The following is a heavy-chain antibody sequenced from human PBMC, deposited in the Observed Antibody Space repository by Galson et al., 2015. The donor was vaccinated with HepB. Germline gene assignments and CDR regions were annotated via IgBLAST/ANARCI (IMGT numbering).Heavy chain of an antibody. CDR2: IYYSGST. Sequence: LRLSCAASGFTFSDYYMSWIRQAPGKGLEWIGYIYYSGSTNYNPSLKSRVTISVDTSKNQFSLKLSSVTAADTAVYYCARRRDRSWFDPWGQGTLVTVSS. CDR1: GFTFSDYY. V-gene: IGHV4-59*08. CDR3: ARRRDRSWFDP. J-gene: IGHJ5*02.